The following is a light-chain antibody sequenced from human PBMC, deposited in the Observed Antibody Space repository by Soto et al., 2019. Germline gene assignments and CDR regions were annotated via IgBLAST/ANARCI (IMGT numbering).Light chain of an antibody. CDR3: VLYMGSGISV. Sequence: TVVTQEPSFSVSPGGTVTLTCGLSSGSVSASYFPSWYQQTPGQDPRTLIYSTNTRSSGVPDRFSGSILGNKAALTITGAQADDESDYYCVLYMGSGISVFGGGTKLTVL. J-gene: IGLJ2*01. V-gene: IGLV8-61*01. CDR2: STN. CDR1: SGSVSASYF.